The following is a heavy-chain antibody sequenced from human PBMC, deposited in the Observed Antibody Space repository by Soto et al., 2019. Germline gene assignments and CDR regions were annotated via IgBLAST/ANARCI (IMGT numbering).Heavy chain of an antibody. Sequence: SETLSLTCTVSCVSLTKYYWSWIRQPAGKGLEWIGRISTSGNVVSKASLRSRLTMSVDTSKNQFSLRLTSVTAADTAVYYCARDLDDRIQWFDPWGQGTLVTVS. CDR1: CVSLTKYY. CDR3: ARDLDDRIQWFDP. D-gene: IGHD3-22*01. CDR2: ISTSGNV. J-gene: IGHJ5*02. V-gene: IGHV4-4*07.